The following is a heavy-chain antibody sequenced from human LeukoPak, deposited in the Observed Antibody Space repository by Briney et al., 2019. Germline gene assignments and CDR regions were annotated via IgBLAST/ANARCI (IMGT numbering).Heavy chain of an antibody. J-gene: IGHJ5*02. D-gene: IGHD4-17*01. Sequence: SETLSLTCTVSGGSISTYYWSWIRQPPGKALEWIGYIYYSGITSYNPSLKSRVTISVDTSKNQFSLKLTSVTAADTAVYHCARAPNDYGDYGPLDLWGQGTLDIVSS. CDR1: GGSISTYY. V-gene: IGHV4-59*01. CDR2: IYYSGIT. CDR3: ARAPNDYGDYGPLDL.